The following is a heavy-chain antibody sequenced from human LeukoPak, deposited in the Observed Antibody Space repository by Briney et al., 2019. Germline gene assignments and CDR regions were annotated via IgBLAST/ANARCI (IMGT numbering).Heavy chain of an antibody. Sequence: SETLSLTCTVSGGSISSYYWSWIRQPPGKGLEWIGYIYYSGSTNYNPSLKSRVTISVDTSKNQFSLKLSSVTAADTAVYYCARQQQRFFNWFDPWGQGTLVTVSS. V-gene: IGHV4-59*08. CDR3: ARQQQRFFNWFDP. CDR2: IYYSGST. J-gene: IGHJ5*02. D-gene: IGHD6-13*01. CDR1: GGSISSYY.